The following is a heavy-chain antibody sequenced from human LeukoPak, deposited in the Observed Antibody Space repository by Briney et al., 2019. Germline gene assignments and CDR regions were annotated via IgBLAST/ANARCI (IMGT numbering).Heavy chain of an antibody. V-gene: IGHV3-9*01. J-gene: IGHJ4*02. CDR3: AKVFYDSSGYYHDY. CDR1: GFTFDDYA. Sequence: GGSLRLSFAASGFTFDDYAMHWVRQAPGKGLEWVSGISWNSGSIGYADSVKGRFTISRDNAKNSLYLQMNSLRAEDTALYYCAKVFYDSSGYYHDYWGQGTLVTVSS. CDR2: ISWNSGSI. D-gene: IGHD3-22*01.